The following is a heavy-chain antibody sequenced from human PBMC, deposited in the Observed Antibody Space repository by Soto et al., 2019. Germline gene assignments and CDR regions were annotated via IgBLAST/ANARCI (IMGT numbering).Heavy chain of an antibody. D-gene: IGHD4-17*01. Sequence: SETLSLTCTVSGGSISSSSYYWGWIRQPPGKGLEWIGSIYYSGSTYYNPSLKSRVTISVDTSKNQFSLKLSSVTAADTAVYYCARGDYRIRDAYDFWGQGTMDIVSS. CDR1: GGSISSSSYY. CDR3: ARGDYRIRDAYDF. J-gene: IGHJ3*01. CDR2: IYYSGST. V-gene: IGHV4-39*01.